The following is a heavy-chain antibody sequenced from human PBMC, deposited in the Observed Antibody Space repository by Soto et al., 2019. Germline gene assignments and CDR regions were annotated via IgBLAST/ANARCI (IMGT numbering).Heavy chain of an antibody. CDR1: GGTFSSYA. J-gene: IGHJ4*02. CDR3: AREDPALRGYSYGQYCFDY. V-gene: IGHV1-69*13. CDR2: IIPIFGTA. Sequence: ASVKVSCKASGGTFSSYAISWVRQAPGQGLEWMGGIIPIFGTANYAQKFQGRVTITADESTSTAYMELSSLRSEDTAVYYCAREDPALRGYSYGQYCFDYWGQGTLVTVSS. D-gene: IGHD5-18*01.